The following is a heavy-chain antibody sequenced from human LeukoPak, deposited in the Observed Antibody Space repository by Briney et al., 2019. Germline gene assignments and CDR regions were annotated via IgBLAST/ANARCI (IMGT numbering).Heavy chain of an antibody. CDR1: GFTVSSNY. Sequence: GGSLRLSCAASGFTVSSNYMSRVRQAPGKGLEWVSVIYSGGSTYYADSVKGRFTISRDNSKNTLYLQMNSLRAEDTAVYYCARDRDGYNYLDYWGQGTLVTVSS. CDR2: IYSGGST. V-gene: IGHV3-53*01. CDR3: ARDRDGYNYLDY. D-gene: IGHD5-24*01. J-gene: IGHJ4*02.